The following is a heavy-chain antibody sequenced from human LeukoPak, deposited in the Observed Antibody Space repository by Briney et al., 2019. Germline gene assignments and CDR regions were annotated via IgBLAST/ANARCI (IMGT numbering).Heavy chain of an antibody. CDR1: GFTFSSYW. CDR3: ARPLRDGYNFDAFDI. V-gene: IGHV3-7*05. J-gene: IGHJ3*02. CDR2: IKQDGSEK. D-gene: IGHD5-24*01. Sequence: GGSLRLSCAASGFTFSSYWMSWVRQAPGKGLEWVANIKQDGSEKYYVDSVKGRFTISRDNAKNSLYLQMNSLRAEDTAVYYCARPLRDGYNFDAFDIRGQGTMVTVSS.